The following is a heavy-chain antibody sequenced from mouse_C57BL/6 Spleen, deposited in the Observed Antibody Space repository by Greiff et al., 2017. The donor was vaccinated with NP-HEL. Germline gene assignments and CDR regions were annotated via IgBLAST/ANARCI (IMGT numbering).Heavy chain of an antibody. D-gene: IGHD1-1*01. CDR2: IDPSDSYT. V-gene: IGHV1-69*01. CDR3: ARSLLRYLYFDY. Sequence: VQLQQPGAELVMPGASVKLSCKASGYTFTSYWMHWVKQRPGQGLEWIGEIDPSDSYTNYNQKIKGKSTLTVDKSSSTAYMQLSSLTSEDSAVYYCARSLLRYLYFDYWGQGTTLTVAS. CDR1: GYTFTSYW. J-gene: IGHJ2*01.